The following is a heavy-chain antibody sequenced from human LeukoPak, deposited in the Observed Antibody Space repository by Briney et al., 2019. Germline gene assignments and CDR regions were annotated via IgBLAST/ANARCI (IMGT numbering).Heavy chain of an antibody. CDR2: SGST. V-gene: IGHV4-59*01. CDR3: ATRSSGWYYFDY. D-gene: IGHD6-19*01. Sequence: SETLSLTCTVSGVSISSYYWSWIRQPPGKGLEWIGYSGSTNYNPSLKSRVTISVDTSKNQFSLKLSSVTAADTAVYYCATRSSGWYYFDYWGQGTLVTVSS. J-gene: IGHJ4*02. CDR1: GVSISSYY.